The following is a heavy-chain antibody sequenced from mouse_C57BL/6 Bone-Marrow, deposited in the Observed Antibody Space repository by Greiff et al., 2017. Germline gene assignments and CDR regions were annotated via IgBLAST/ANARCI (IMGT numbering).Heavy chain of an antibody. CDR3: ARLAAMDY. CDR2: IDPSDSYT. J-gene: IGHJ4*01. CDR1: GYTFTSYW. Sequence: QVQLQQPGAELVMPGASVKLSCKASGYTFTSYWMHWVKQRPGPGLEWIGEIDPSDSYTNYNQKFKGKSTLTVDKSSSTAYMQLSSLTSEDSAVYYCARLAAMDYWGQGTSVTVSS. V-gene: IGHV1-69*01.